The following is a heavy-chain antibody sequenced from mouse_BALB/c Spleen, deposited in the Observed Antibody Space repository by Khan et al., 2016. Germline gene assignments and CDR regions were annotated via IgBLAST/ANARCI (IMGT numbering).Heavy chain of an antibody. J-gene: IGHJ3*01. Sequence: QVPLQQSGAELVRPGASVKLSCKASGYTFTSYWINWMKQRPGQGLEWIGNIFPSDSYTNYNQKFKDKATLTVDKSSSTAYMQLSSPTSEDSAIYYCTRGESTMIRGFAYWGQGTLVTVSA. V-gene: IGHV1-69*02. CDR3: TRGESTMIRGFAY. CDR1: GYTFTSYW. CDR2: IFPSDSYT. D-gene: IGHD2-4*01.